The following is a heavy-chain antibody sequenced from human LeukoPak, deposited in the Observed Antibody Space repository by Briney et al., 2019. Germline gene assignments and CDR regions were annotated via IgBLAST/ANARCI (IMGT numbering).Heavy chain of an antibody. V-gene: IGHV3-66*01. D-gene: IGHD3-10*01. J-gene: IGHJ4*02. Sequence: GGSLRLSCAASGFTVSSNYMSWVRQAPGKGLEWVSVIYSGGSTYYADSVKGRFTISRDNSKNTLYLQMNSLRAEDTAVYYCARDPPGDGSSLFDYWGQGTLVTVSS. CDR1: GFTVSSNY. CDR2: IYSGGST. CDR3: ARDPPGDGSSLFDY.